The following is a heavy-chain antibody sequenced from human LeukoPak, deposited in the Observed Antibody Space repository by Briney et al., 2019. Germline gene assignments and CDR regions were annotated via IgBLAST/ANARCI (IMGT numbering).Heavy chain of an antibody. D-gene: IGHD2-2*01. J-gene: IGHJ6*02. CDR1: GYTLTELS. V-gene: IGHV1-24*01. CDR3: AAASPKTQYYYYYGMDV. Sequence: ASVKVSCKVSGYTLTELSMHWVRQAPGKGVEWMGGFDPEDGETIYAQKFQGRVTMTEDTSTDTAYMELSSLRSEDTAVYYCAAASPKTQYYYYYGMDVWGQGTTVTVSS. CDR2: FDPEDGET.